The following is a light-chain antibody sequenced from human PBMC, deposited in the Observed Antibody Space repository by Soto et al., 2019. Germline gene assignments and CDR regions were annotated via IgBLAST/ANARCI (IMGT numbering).Light chain of an antibody. Sequence: DIQMSQSPSTLSASVGDRVTITCRASQTISNWLAWYQQKPGKAPNLLIYSTSGLQTGVASRFSGSRSGTEFPLTIPSLQPDDFATYYCQQYSNYPWTFGQGTKVEIK. V-gene: IGKV1-5*03. CDR2: STS. CDR1: QTISNW. CDR3: QQYSNYPWT. J-gene: IGKJ1*01.